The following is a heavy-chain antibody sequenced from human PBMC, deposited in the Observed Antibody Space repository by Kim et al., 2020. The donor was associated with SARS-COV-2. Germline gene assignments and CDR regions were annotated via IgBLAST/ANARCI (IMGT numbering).Heavy chain of an antibody. CDR2: LNQDGSDK. J-gene: IGHJ4*02. Sequence: GGSLRLSCAASGFTFSDYWRRWVRHSPGKGLEWVADLNQDGSDKHYMESVKGRFTISRDNAKNSLFLQMDSLRAEDAALYYCARGGSYSFEYWSQGTLVTVSS. D-gene: IGHD6-13*01. V-gene: IGHV3-7*01. CDR3: ARGGSYSFEY. CDR1: GFTFSDYW.